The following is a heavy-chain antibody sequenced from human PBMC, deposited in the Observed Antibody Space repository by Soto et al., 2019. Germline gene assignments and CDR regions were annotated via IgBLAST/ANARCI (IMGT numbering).Heavy chain of an antibody. CDR2: IIPISGTA. Sequence: QVQLVQSGAEVKKPGSSVKVSCKASGGTFSSYAISWVRQAPGQGLEWMGGIIPISGTANYAQKFQGRVTSAADEPTSTGSMKLSSLRSKDTAVYFCARSQGSSTSLEIYYYYYYGMGVWGQGTTFTVSS. D-gene: IGHD2-2*01. V-gene: IGHV1-69*01. J-gene: IGHJ6*02. CDR3: ARSQGSSTSLEIYYYYYYGMGV. CDR1: GGTFSSYA.